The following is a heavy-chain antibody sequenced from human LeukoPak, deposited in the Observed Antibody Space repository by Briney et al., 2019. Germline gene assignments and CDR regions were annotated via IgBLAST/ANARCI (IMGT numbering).Heavy chain of an antibody. CDR1: GFTFSIYA. V-gene: IGHV3-23*01. CDR3: AKDPTDIVVVPAAIPVNWFDP. D-gene: IGHD2-2*01. Sequence: QPGGSLRLSCAASGFTFSIYAMSWVRQALGKGLEWVSAISGSGGSTYYADSVKGRFTISRDNSKNTLYLQMNSLRAEDTAVYYCAKDPTDIVVVPAAIPVNWFDPWGQGTLVTVSS. CDR2: ISGSGGST. J-gene: IGHJ5*02.